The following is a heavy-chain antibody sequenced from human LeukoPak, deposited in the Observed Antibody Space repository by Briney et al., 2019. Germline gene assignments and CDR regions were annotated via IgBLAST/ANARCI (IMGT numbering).Heavy chain of an antibody. J-gene: IGHJ3*02. D-gene: IGHD2-15*01. CDR1: GYTFTGYY. CDR3: AKDGYCSAGSCFSANDAFDI. V-gene: IGHV1-2*02. CDR2: INPNSGGT. Sequence: ASVTVSCKASGYTFTGYYMHWVRQAPGQGLEWMGWINPNSGGTNYAQKFQGRVTMTRDTSISTAYMELSRLRSDDTAVYYCAKDGYCSAGSCFSANDAFDIWGQGTMVTVSS.